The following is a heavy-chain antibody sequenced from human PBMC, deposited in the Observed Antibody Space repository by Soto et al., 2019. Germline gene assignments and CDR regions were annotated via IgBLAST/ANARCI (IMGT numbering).Heavy chain of an antibody. CDR2: INAGNGNT. V-gene: IGHV1-3*01. CDR1: GYTFTSYA. Sequence: ASVKVSCKASGYTFTSYAMHWVRQAPGQRLEWMGWINAGNGNTKYSQKFQGRVTITRDTSASTAYMELSSLRSEDTAVYYCAGHYCSSTSCYFFGMDVWGQGNTVTVSS. J-gene: IGHJ6*02. CDR3: AGHYCSSTSCYFFGMDV. D-gene: IGHD2-2*01.